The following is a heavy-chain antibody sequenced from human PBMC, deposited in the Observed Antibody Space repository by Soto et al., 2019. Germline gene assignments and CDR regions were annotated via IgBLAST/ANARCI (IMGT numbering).Heavy chain of an antibody. CDR3: ARNGYGPRYYFDL. V-gene: IGHV3-7*01. Sequence: EVQLVESGGGLVQSGGSLRLSCAASGFTFSNYWMTWVRQAPGKGLEWVANIKQDGSEKNYVDSVKGRFTISRDNAKNSLYLQMNSLRVEDTAVYYCARNGYGPRYYFDLWGRGTLATVSS. CDR2: IKQDGSEK. D-gene: IGHD5-12*01. J-gene: IGHJ2*01. CDR1: GFTFSNYW.